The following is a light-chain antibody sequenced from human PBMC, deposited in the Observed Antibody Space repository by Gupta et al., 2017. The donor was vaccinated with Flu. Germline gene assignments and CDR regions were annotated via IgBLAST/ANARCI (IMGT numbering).Light chain of an antibody. J-gene: IGLJ3*02. Sequence: CTGRSYNIGGGYALLGYQQPPGAGPKLLIFDISHWPSGVPERFSDSKSGTSAAFAITGLQAEDEADYYCQSYDRDLSAWVFGGGTKLTVL. CDR1: SYNIGGGYA. CDR3: QSYDRDLSAWV. V-gene: IGLV1-40*01. CDR2: DIS.